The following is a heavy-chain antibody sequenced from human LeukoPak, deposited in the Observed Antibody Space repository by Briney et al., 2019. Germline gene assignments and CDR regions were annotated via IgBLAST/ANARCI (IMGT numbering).Heavy chain of an antibody. CDR2: ITSSGSTI. Sequence: GGSLRLSCAASGFTFSNYEMNWVRQAPGKGLEWVSGITSSGSTIYYAASVNGRFTISRDNAKNSLYMQMNRMSAEDTAVNDCARDSSKILTGYFSGMDVWGKGTTVTVSS. CDR1: GFTFSNYE. J-gene: IGHJ6*04. V-gene: IGHV3-48*03. D-gene: IGHD3-9*01. CDR3: ARDSSKILTGYFSGMDV.